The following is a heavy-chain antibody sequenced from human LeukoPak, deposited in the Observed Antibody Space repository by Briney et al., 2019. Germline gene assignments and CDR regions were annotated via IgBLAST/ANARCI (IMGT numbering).Heavy chain of an antibody. CDR3: ARRGPGDYYYYYGMDV. J-gene: IGHJ6*02. CDR2: IYYSGST. CDR1: GGSISSGGYY. D-gene: IGHD1-14*01. Sequence: SETLSLTCTVSGGSISSGGYYWSWIRQHPGKGLEWIGYIYYSGSTYYNPSLKSRVTISVDTSKNQFSLKLSSVTAADTAVYYCARRGPGDYYYYYGMDVWGQGTTVTVSS. V-gene: IGHV4-31*02.